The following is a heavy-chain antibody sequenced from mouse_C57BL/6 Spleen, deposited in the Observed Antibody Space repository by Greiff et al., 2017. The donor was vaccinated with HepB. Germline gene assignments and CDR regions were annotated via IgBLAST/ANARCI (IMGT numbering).Heavy chain of an antibody. CDR3: ADGYYSAWFAY. D-gene: IGHD2-3*01. V-gene: IGHV3-6*01. Sequence: EVQLKESGPGLVKPSQSLSLTCSVTGYSITSGYYWNWIRQFPGNKLEWMGYISYDGSNNYNPSLKNRISITRDTSKNQFFLKLNSVTTEDTATYYCADGYYSAWFAYWGQGTLVTVSA. J-gene: IGHJ3*01. CDR2: ISYDGSN. CDR1: GYSITSGYY.